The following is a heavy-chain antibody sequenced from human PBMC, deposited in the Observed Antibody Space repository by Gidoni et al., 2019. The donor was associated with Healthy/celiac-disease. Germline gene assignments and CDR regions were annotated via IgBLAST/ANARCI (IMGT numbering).Heavy chain of an antibody. CDR1: GGTFSSYA. CDR3: ARLRTRGYSYGWGFCMDV. Sequence: QVQLVQSGAEGQTPGSSVKVSCKASGGTFSSYANSSVRKAPGQGLEWMGGIIPIFGTANYAQKCQGRVTITADKATSTAYMELSSLRSEDTAVYYCARLRTRGYSYGWGFCMDVWGQGTTVTVSS. CDR2: IIPIFGTA. V-gene: IGHV1-69*06. J-gene: IGHJ6*02. D-gene: IGHD5-18*01.